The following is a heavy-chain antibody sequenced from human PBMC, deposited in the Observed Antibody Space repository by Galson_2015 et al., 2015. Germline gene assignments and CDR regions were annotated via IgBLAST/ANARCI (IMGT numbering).Heavy chain of an antibody. J-gene: IGHJ4*02. CDR3: ARSPRLTVTTRYFDY. D-gene: IGHD4-11*01. V-gene: IGHV3-7*01. Sequence: SLRLSCAASGFTFSSYWMSWVRQAPGKGLEWVANIKQDGSEKYYVDSVKGRFTISRDNAKNSLYLQMNSLRAEDTAVYYCARSPRLTVTTRYFDYSGQGTLVTVSP. CDR1: GFTFSSYW. CDR2: IKQDGSEK.